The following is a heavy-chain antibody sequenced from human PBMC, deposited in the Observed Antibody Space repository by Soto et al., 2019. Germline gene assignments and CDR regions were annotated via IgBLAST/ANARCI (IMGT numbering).Heavy chain of an antibody. CDR3: ARGIQEGFDP. J-gene: IGHJ5*02. D-gene: IGHD1-20*01. CDR2: IDPSDSQT. Sequence: GESLKISCKGSGYSFAGYWITWVRQKPGKGLEWVGRIDPSDSQTYYSPSFRGHVTISVTKSITTVFLQWSSLRASDTAMYSCARGIQEGFDPWGQGTLVTVSS. CDR1: GYSFAGYW. V-gene: IGHV5-10-1*01.